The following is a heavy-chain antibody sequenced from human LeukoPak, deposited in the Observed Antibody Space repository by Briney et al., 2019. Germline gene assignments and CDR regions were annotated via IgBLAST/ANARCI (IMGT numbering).Heavy chain of an antibody. J-gene: IGHJ3*01. Sequence: QPGGSLRLSCAASGFTFSSSWMHWVRQGPGQGLVWVSRINSDGTYIDYADSVKGRFTISRDNAESTLSLQMNSLRAEDTAVYYCVRPGLGTFDVWGQGAMVTVSS. V-gene: IGHV3-74*01. CDR3: VRPGLGTFDV. D-gene: IGHD3/OR15-3a*01. CDR1: GFTFSSSW. CDR2: INSDGTYI.